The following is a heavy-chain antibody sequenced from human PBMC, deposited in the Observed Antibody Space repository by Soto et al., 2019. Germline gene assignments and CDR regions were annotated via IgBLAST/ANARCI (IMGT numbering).Heavy chain of an antibody. J-gene: IGHJ5*02. CDR1: GYAFTRYT. V-gene: IGHV1-3*01. CDR2: INPDNGNT. D-gene: IGHD2-15*01. CDR3: ARGIATGQLDP. Sequence: ASVKVSCKASGYAFTRYTMNWVRQAPGQRLEWMGWINPDNGNTKSSQKFQDRVIITRDTSASTAYMDLSSLRSEDTAVYYCARGIATGQLDPWGQGTLVTVSS.